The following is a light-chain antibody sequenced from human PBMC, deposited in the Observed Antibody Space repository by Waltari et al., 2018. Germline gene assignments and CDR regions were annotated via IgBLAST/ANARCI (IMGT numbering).Light chain of an antibody. V-gene: IGKV3-11*01. CDR3: QQRTNWLT. CDR1: QSVVRF. CDR2: DAS. J-gene: IGKJ4*01. Sequence: EVVLTQSPATLSLSPGERATLSCRASQSVVRFLAWSQHKPDQAPRLLIYDASTRAAGVPARFSGSGSGIDFTLTINPLEPDDFAVYYWQQRTNWLTFGGGTKVEIK.